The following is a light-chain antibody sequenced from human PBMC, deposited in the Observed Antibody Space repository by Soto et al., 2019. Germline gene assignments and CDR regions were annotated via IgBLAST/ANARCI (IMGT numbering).Light chain of an antibody. J-gene: IGKJ2*01. Sequence: EIVLTQSPGTLSLSPGERATLSCRASQSVSSNYLAWYQQRPGQAPRLLIYGTSSRATGIPDRFSGGGSGTDFILTISSLEPEDFAVYFCQHYGSSPMYIFGQGTKVEIK. V-gene: IGKV3-20*01. CDR3: QHYGSSPMYI. CDR2: GTS. CDR1: QSVSSNY.